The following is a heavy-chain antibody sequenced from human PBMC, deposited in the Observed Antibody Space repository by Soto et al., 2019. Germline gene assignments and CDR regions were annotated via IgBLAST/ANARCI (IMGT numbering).Heavy chain of an antibody. CDR1: GFTFGDFG. J-gene: IGHJ6*02. CDR2: IRSKGYGGTT. CDR3: ASLTSWSQEYYYGMDV. V-gene: IGHV3-49*03. D-gene: IGHD2-2*01. Sequence: PGGSLRLSCTGSGFTFGDFGMSWFRQAPGKGLEWRSFIRSKGYGGTTESAPPVRGRFITARDDSKSIAYLQMNSLKTEDTAVYYCASLTSWSQEYYYGMDVWGQGTTVTVSS.